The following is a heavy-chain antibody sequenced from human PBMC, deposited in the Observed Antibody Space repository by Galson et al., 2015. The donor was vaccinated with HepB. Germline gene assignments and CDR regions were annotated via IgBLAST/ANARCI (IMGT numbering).Heavy chain of an antibody. V-gene: IGHV6-1*01. CDR1: GDSVSSNSAS. D-gene: IGHD5-18*01. Sequence: FAISGDSVSSNSASWNWIRQSPSRGLEWLGRTYYRSKWYNDYALSVKSRTTINPDTSKNQFSLRLSSVTPEDTAVYYCARGGYSYLTSFNYWGQGTLVTVSS. J-gene: IGHJ4*02. CDR2: TYYRSKWYN. CDR3: ARGGYSYLTSFNY.